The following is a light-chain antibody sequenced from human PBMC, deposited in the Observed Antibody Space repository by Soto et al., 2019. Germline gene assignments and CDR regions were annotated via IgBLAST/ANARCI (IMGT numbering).Light chain of an antibody. J-gene: IGLJ2*01. CDR3: PSYAGRNTLL. CDR1: GTDVGSYNY. CDR2: DVT. V-gene: IGLV2-11*01. Sequence: QSVLTQPRSVSGSLGQSVTISCTGSGTDVGSYNYVSWYQHHPGNAPKLIILDVTQRPSGVPERFSGSKSGYRASLAISGLQADDEAIYYCPSYAGRNTLLFGGGTKLTVL.